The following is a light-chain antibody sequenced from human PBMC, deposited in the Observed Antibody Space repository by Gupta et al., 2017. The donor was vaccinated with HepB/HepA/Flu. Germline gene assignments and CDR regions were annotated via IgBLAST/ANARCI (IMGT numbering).Light chain of an antibody. CDR2: NTY. V-gene: IGKV3-11*01. CDR1: QSVGGY. J-gene: IGKJ2*03. CDR3: QHRIDWPAS. Sequence: EIVLTQSPATLSLSPGERATLSCRASQSVGGYLAWYQQKPGQAPRLLIYNTYDRATGVPARFSGSGSGTDFTLTISSLEPDDFGIYYCQHRIDWPASFGPGSKVEI.